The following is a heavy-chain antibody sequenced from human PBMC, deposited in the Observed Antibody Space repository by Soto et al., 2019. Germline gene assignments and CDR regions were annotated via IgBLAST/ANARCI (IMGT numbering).Heavy chain of an antibody. CDR3: ASVKYGLPYYYYYGMDV. Sequence: QVQLVQSGAEVKKPGASVKVSCKASGYTFTSYGIGWVRQAPGQGLEWMGWISAYNGNTNYAQKLQGRVTMTTDTSTSTAYMELRSLRADDTAVYYCASVKYGLPYYYYYGMDVWGQETTVTVSS. D-gene: IGHD4-17*01. J-gene: IGHJ6*02. CDR1: GYTFTSYG. CDR2: ISAYNGNT. V-gene: IGHV1-18*01.